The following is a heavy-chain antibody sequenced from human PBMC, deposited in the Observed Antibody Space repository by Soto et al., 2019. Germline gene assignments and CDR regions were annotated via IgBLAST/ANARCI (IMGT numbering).Heavy chain of an antibody. CDR2: INAGNGNT. J-gene: IGHJ4*02. V-gene: IGHV1-3*01. CDR1: GYTFTNYA. CDR3: ARDLSLVWYFDF. D-gene: IGHD1-20*01. Sequence: GASVKVSCKASGYTFTNYAMHWVRQAPGQRLEWMGWINAGNGNTKYSQKFQGRVTITRDTSASTAYMELSSLRSEDTAVYYCARDLSLVWYFDFWGQGTLVTVSS.